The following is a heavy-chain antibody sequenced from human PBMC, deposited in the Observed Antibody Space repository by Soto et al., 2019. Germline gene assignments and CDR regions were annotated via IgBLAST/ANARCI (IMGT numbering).Heavy chain of an antibody. CDR1: GGSISSYY. V-gene: IGHV4-59*08. CDR2: VHHSWGS. J-gene: IGHJ6*02. Sequence: QVQLQESGPGLVKPSETLSLSCTVSGGSISSYYWSWFRQSPGKRMEWIGYVHHSWGSSYNPSLPSRRAISLDSANSQFSLKVTAVTAADAAVYYCARQGFGPLPGLVDVWGQGTTVTVSS. CDR3: ARQGFGPLPGLVDV. D-gene: IGHD3-10*01.